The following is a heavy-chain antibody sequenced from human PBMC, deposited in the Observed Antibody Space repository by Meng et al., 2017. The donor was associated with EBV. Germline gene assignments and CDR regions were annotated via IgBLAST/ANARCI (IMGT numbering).Heavy chain of an antibody. D-gene: IGHD5-12*01. CDR1: GYTFTSYG. V-gene: IGHV1-18*01. CDR2: ISAYNGNT. Sequence: HVNLVQSGDEVKKPGASVKVSCKASGYTFTSYGISWVRQAPGQGLEWMGWISAYNGNTNYAQKLQGRVTMTTDTSTSTAYMELRSLRSDDTAVYYCARETSGYDFNWFDPWGQGTLVTVSS. J-gene: IGHJ5*02. CDR3: ARETSGYDFNWFDP.